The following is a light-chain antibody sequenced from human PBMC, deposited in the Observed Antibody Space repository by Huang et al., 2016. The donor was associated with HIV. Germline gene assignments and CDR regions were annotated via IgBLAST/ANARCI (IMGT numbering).Light chain of an antibody. J-gene: IGKJ2*01. CDR3: QQSYSTPQNT. V-gene: IGKV1-39*01. CDR2: AAS. CDR1: QSISSY. Sequence: DIQMTQSPSSLSASVGDRVTITCRASQSISSYLNWYQQKPGKAPKRLIYAASSLQSGVPSRFSGSGSGTDFTLTISSLQPEDFATYYCQQSYSTPQNTFGQGTKLEIK.